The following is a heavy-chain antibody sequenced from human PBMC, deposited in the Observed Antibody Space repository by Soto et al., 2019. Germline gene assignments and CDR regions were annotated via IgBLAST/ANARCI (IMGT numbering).Heavy chain of an antibody. CDR3: ARYRREAVAGYTLDN. CDR1: GGSISSNY. J-gene: IGHJ4*02. Sequence: KPSETLSLTCTVSGGSISSNYWTWIRQPPGKGLEWNGYAYNSGSTNYNPSLKSRVTISEDTSKSQFSLKVNSMTAADTAVYYCARYRREAVAGYTLDNWGQGMLVTVSS. V-gene: IGHV4-59*01. CDR2: AYNSGST. D-gene: IGHD6-13*01.